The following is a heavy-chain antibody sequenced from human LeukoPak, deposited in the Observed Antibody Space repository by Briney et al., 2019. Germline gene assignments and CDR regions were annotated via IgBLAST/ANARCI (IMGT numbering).Heavy chain of an antibody. CDR1: GFTFSSYS. CDR2: ISSRSSYI. Sequence: GGSLRLSCAASGFTFSSYSMNWVRQAPGKGLEWVSSISSRSSYIYYADSVKGRFTISRDNAKNSLYLQMNSLRAEDTAVYYCARDSRAYLIAAAGTSNWFDPWGQGTLVTVSS. D-gene: IGHD6-13*01. CDR3: ARDSRAYLIAAAGTSNWFDP. J-gene: IGHJ5*02. V-gene: IGHV3-21*01.